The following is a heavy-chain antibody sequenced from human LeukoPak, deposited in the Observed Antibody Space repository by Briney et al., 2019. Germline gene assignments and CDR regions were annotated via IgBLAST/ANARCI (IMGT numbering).Heavy chain of an antibody. CDR3: AKDTGDSSSSDYFDY. CDR2: ISGDGGST. J-gene: IGHJ4*02. CDR1: GFTFSSYG. V-gene: IGHV3-43*02. D-gene: IGHD6-13*01. Sequence: SGGSLRLSCAASGFTFSSYGMHWVRQAPGKGLEWVSLISGDGGSTYYADSVKGRFTISRDNSKSSLYLQMNSLRTEDTALYYCAKDTGDSSSSDYFDYWGQGTLVTVSS.